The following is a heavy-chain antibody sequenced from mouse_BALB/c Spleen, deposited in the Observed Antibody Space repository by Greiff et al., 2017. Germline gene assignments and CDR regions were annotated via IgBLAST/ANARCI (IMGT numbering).Heavy chain of an antibody. CDR3: ARESHYYGTYY. J-gene: IGHJ2*01. CDR2: ISYDGSN. V-gene: IGHV3-6*02. D-gene: IGHD1-1*01. Sequence: EVKLEESGPGLVKPSQSLSLTCSVTGYSITSGYYWNWIRQFPGNKLEWMGYISYDGSNNYNPSLKNRISITRDTSKNQFFLKLNSVTTEDTATYYCARESHYYGTYYWGQGTTLTVSS. CDR1: GYSITSGYY.